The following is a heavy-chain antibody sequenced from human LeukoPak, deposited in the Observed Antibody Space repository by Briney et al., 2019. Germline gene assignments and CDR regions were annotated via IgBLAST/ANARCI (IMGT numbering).Heavy chain of an antibody. CDR3: ARIWLRAFDI. D-gene: IGHD3-16*01. CDR1: GYNFPAYW. Sequence: GESLKISCRGSGYNFPAYWIGWVRQMPGKGLEWMGIIYPGDSDTRYSPSLQGQVIISADKSTRTTYLQWSSLTASDTAIYYCARIWLRAFDIWGQGTMVTVSS. J-gene: IGHJ3*02. V-gene: IGHV5-51*01. CDR2: IYPGDSDT.